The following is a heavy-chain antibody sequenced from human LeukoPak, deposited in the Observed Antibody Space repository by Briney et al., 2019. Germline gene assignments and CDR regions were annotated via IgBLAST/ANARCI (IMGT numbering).Heavy chain of an antibody. CDR2: ISYDGSIS. V-gene: IGHV3-30-3*01. Sequence: PGRSLRLSCAASGFTFNSYAVHWVRQAPGKGLGWVAVISYDGSISFYAASVKGRFTISRDNSKNTLYLQMNSLRAEDTALYFCARDRRYCSGGSCYFDYFFDYWGQGTLVTVSS. D-gene: IGHD2-15*01. J-gene: IGHJ4*02. CDR1: GFTFNSYA. CDR3: ARDRRYCSGGSCYFDYFFDY.